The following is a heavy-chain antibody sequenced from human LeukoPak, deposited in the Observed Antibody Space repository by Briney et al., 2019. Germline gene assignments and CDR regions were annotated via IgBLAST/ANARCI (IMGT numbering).Heavy chain of an antibody. V-gene: IGHV4-34*01. CDR2: ISFSGGV. J-gene: IGHJ5*02. Sequence: SETLSLTCAVSGGSFSGNSWSWIRQSPGKGLEWIGEISFSGGVTYNPSLKSRVSISVDTSKNQSSLKVTSVTAADTSVYYCARGNWFDPWGQGTLVTVSS. CDR3: ARGNWFDP. CDR1: GGSFSGNS.